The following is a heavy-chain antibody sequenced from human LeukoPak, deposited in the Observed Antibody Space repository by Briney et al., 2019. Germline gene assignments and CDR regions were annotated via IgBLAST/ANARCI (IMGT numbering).Heavy chain of an antibody. V-gene: IGHV3-13*01. Sequence: GGSLRLSCAASGFTFSSYDIHWVRQATGKGLEWVSGIGTAGEVYYPGSVKGRFTISRENAKNSLYLQMNSLRAGDTAVYYCARDAYSSTWYSRYFDLWGRGTLVTVSS. CDR2: IGTAGEV. CDR3: ARDAYSSTWYSRYFDL. D-gene: IGHD6-13*01. CDR1: GFTFSSYD. J-gene: IGHJ2*01.